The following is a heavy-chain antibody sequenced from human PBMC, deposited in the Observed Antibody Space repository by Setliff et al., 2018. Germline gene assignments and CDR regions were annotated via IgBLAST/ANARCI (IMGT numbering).Heavy chain of an antibody. Sequence: GGSLRLSCTASGFTFGDYAVSWVRQAPGKGLEYVSAISSNGGSTYYANSVKGRFTISRDNSKNTLYLQMGSLRAEDMAVYYCARDRGGSYLLGAFDIWGQGTMVTVSS. CDR1: GFTFGDYA. V-gene: IGHV3-64*01. J-gene: IGHJ3*02. CDR2: ISSNGGST. CDR3: ARDRGGSYLLGAFDI. D-gene: IGHD1-26*01.